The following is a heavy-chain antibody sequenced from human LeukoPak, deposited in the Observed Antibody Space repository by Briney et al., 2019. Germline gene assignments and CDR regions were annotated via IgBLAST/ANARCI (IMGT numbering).Heavy chain of an antibody. J-gene: IGHJ4*02. CDR1: GGSISSGDYY. D-gene: IGHD1-26*01. CDR3: ARLVGATDFDY. CDR2: IYYSGST. Sequence: PSQTLSLTCTVSGGSISSGDYYWSWIRQPPGKGLEWIAYIYYSGSTYYNPSLKSRATTSVDTSKNQFSLKLSSVTAADTAVYYCARLVGATDFDYWGQGTLVTVSS. V-gene: IGHV4-30-4*01.